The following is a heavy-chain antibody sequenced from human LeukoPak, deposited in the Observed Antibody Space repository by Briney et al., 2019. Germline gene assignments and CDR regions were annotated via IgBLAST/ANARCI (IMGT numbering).Heavy chain of an antibody. CDR2: IYYSGST. CDR1: GGSISSSSYY. J-gene: IGHJ6*03. Sequence: SETLSLTCTVSGGSISSSSYYWGWICQPPGKGLEWLVSIYYSGSTYYNPSLKSRVTTSVDTSKNQFSLKLSSVTAADTAVYYCARHGGSGSIPFYYYYMDVWGKGTTVTVSS. V-gene: IGHV4-39*01. CDR3: ARHGGSGSIPFYYYYMDV. D-gene: IGHD3-10*01.